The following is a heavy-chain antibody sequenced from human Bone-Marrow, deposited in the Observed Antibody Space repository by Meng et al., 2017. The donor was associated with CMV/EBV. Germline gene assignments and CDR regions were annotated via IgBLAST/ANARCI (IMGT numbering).Heavy chain of an antibody. V-gene: IGHV2-5*01. CDR2: IYWNDDK. CDR3: ARIFPSGRCTHFDY. Sequence: SGPTLVKPTQTLTLTCTFSGFSLSTSGVGVGWIRQPPGKALEWLALIYWNDDKRYSPSLKSRLTISKDTSKNQVVLTMTNMAPVDTATYYCARIFPSGRCTHFDYWGQGTLVTVSS. CDR1: GFSLSTSGVG. J-gene: IGHJ4*02. D-gene: IGHD1-26*01.